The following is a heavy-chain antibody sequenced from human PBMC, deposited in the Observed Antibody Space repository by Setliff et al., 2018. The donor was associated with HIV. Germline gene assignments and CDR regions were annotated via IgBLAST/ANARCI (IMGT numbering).Heavy chain of an antibody. Sequence: SETLSLTCAVYGGSFSGHSWTWIRQPPGMGLEWIGEINRSGSANYNRSLKSRVTISVDTSKNQFSLKLSSVTAADTAVYYCARDKTYCNYSRCSRAGWYFDLWGRGTLVTVSS. CDR2: INRSGSA. J-gene: IGHJ2*01. V-gene: IGHV4-34*01. CDR1: GGSFSGHS. CDR3: ARDKTYCNYSRCSRAGWYFDL. D-gene: IGHD2-2*01.